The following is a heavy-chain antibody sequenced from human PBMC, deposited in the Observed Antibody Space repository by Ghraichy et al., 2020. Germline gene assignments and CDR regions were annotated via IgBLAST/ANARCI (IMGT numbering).Heavy chain of an antibody. D-gene: IGHD1-26*01. Sequence: SETLSLTCTVSGGSISSSSYYWGWIRQPPGKGLEWIGSIYYSGSTYYNPSLKSRVTISVDTSKNQFSLKLSSVTAADTAVYYCARGSSPGVHYYGMDVWGQGTTVTVSS. V-gene: IGHV4-39*01. CDR1: GGSISSSSYY. CDR3: ARGSSPGVHYYGMDV. J-gene: IGHJ6*02. CDR2: IYYSGST.